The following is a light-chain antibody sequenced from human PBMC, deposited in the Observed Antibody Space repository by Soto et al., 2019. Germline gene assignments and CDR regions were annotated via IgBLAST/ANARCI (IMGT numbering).Light chain of an antibody. Sequence: QSVLTQPPSESGTPGQRVTISCSGGTSNIGGYTVNWYQQLPGAAPRLLIYNNYQRPSEVPDRFSGSKCGTSASLAISGLQSEDEADYYCASWDDSLNGYVFGTGSKVTVL. CDR3: ASWDDSLNGYV. CDR2: NNY. CDR1: TSNIGGYT. J-gene: IGLJ1*01. V-gene: IGLV1-44*01.